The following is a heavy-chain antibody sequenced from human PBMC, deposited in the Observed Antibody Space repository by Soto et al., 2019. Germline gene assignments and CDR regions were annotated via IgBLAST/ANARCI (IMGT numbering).Heavy chain of an antibody. V-gene: IGHV1-18*01. CDR3: ARGYYYGSGRPTPGGMDV. J-gene: IGHJ6*02. CDR2: ISTYTGNT. CDR1: GYTFTNYD. Sequence: QVNLVQSGAEVKKPGASVKVSCKASGYTFTNYDINWVRQAPGQGLEWMGWISTYTGNTNYAQKLQGRVTMTTDTSTSTAYMELRSLRSDDTAVYYCARGYYYGSGRPTPGGMDVSGPGTTVTVSS. D-gene: IGHD3-10*01.